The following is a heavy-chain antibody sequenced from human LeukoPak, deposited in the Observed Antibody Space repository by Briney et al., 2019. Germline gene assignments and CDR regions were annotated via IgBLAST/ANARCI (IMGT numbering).Heavy chain of an antibody. D-gene: IGHD3-22*01. CDR2: ISSSGSTI. Sequence: GGSLRLSCAASGFTFSDYYMSWIRQAPGKGLEWVSYISSSGSTIYYADSVKGRFTISRDNAKNSLYLQMNSLRAEDTAVYYCAKDTYYYDSKGYFQHWGQGTLVTVSS. CDR3: AKDTYYYDSKGYFQH. V-gene: IGHV3-11*01. J-gene: IGHJ1*01. CDR1: GFTFSDYY.